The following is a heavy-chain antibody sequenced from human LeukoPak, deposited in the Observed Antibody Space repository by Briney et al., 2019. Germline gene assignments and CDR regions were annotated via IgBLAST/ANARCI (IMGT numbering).Heavy chain of an antibody. D-gene: IGHD1-26*01. CDR1: GGSINTYY. CDR3: ASGIVGATYGSIDI. J-gene: IGHJ3*02. CDR2: IYNSGSI. Sequence: KPSETLSLTCTVSGGSINTYYWSWIRQPPGKGLEWIGYIYNSGSINYNPSLKSRVTISEDTSKNQFSLKLSSVTAADTAVYYCASGIVGATYGSIDIWGQGTMVTVSS. V-gene: IGHV4-59*01.